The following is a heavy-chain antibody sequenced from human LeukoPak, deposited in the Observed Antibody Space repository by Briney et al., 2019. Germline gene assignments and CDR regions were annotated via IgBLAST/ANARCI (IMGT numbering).Heavy chain of an antibody. CDR1: GGSISSGGYY. CDR2: IYYSGST. CDR3: ARIPNQSKYSIGDY. Sequence: PSQTLSLTCTVSGGSISSGGYYWSWIRQHPGRGLEWIGYIYYSGSTYYNSSLKSRVIISVDTSKNQFSLKLSSVTAADTAVYYCARIPNQSKYSIGDYWGQGTLVTVSS. V-gene: IGHV4-31*03. D-gene: IGHD1-14*01. J-gene: IGHJ4*02.